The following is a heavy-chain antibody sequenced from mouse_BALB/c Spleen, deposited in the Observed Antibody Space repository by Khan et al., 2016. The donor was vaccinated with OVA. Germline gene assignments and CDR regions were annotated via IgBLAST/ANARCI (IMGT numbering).Heavy chain of an antibody. CDR3: ARRARK. D-gene: IGHD3-3*01. CDR2: IDPPNGNT. Sequence: EVQLQQSGAELVKSGATVKLSCTASGLNIKDTYMHWLKQWPEEGLEWSGRIDPPNGNTKYDPKLQGKATITADTSSNTAYLQLSIMTAEATAFYYCARRARKWGQGTTLTVSS. V-gene: IGHV14-3*02. CDR1: GLNIKDTY. J-gene: IGHJ2*01.